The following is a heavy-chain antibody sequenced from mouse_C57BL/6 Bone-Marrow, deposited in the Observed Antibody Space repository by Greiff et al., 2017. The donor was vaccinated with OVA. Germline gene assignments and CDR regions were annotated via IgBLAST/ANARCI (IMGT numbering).Heavy chain of an antibody. CDR3: ARYYSKDY. CDR2: INPSSGYT. J-gene: IGHJ2*01. D-gene: IGHD2-5*01. CDR1: GYTFTSYT. V-gene: IGHV1-4*01. Sequence: VQLQQSGAELARPGASVKISCKASGYTFTSYTMHWVKQRPGQGLEWIGYINPSSGYTKYNQKFKDKATLTADKSSSTAYMQLRSLTSEDSAVYYCARYYSKDYWGQGTTLTVSS.